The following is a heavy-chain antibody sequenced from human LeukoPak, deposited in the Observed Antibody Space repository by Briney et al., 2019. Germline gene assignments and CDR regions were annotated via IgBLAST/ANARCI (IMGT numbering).Heavy chain of an antibody. D-gene: IGHD6-6*01. CDR1: GGSLKSPDSY. Sequence: PSETLSLTCIVSGGSLKSPDSYWSWIRQPPGKGLEWIGNVYYIGTASYNSSLKSRVTISVDTSKNQFSLEMTSVTAADTAVYYCARNTSSSPWFDPWGQGTLVTVSS. CDR3: ARNTSSSPWFDP. J-gene: IGHJ5*02. CDR2: VYYIGTA. V-gene: IGHV4-61*08.